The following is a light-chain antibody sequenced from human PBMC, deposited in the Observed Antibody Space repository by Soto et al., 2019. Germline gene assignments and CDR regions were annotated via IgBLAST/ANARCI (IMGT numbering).Light chain of an antibody. Sequence: DIQMTQSPSTLSASVGDRVTITCRASQSISSWLAWYQQKPGKAPKLLIYKAFSLESGVPSRFSGSGSGTEFTLTISSLQPDDLATYYCQQYNSYWTFGQGTKVEIK. CDR3: QQYNSYWT. J-gene: IGKJ1*01. V-gene: IGKV1-5*03. CDR2: KAF. CDR1: QSISSW.